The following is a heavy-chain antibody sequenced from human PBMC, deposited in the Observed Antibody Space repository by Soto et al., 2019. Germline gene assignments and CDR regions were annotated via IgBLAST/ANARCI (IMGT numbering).Heavy chain of an antibody. CDR1: GFTFSSCW. CDR2: IKQDGSEK. D-gene: IGHD6-13*01. J-gene: IGHJ3*02. CDR3: ARSSSWYLFDAFDI. Sequence: GGSLRLSCAASGFTFSSCWMSWVRQAPGKGLEWVANIKQDGSEKYYVDSLKGRFTISRDNAKNSLYLQMNSLRAEDTAVYYCARSSSWYLFDAFDIWGQGTMVTVSS. V-gene: IGHV3-7*04.